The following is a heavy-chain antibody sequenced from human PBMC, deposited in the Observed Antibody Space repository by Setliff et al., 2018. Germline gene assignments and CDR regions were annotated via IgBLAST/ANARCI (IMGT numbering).Heavy chain of an antibody. CDR2: IYYSGST. CDR3: ARTSGSLHMEYYFDY. V-gene: IGHV4-59*01. Sequence: SETLSLTCTASGFTFSDYYMSWIRQAPGKGLEWIGSIYYSGSTNYNPSLKSRVTISVDTSKNQFSLKLSSVTAADTAVYYCARTSGSLHMEYYFDYWGQGTLVTVSS. CDR1: GFTFSDYY. D-gene: IGHD3-10*01. J-gene: IGHJ4*02.